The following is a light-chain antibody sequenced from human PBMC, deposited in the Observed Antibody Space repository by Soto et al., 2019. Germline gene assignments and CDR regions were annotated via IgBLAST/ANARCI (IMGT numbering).Light chain of an antibody. CDR1: SSNIGNNY. CDR2: DNN. J-gene: IGLJ1*01. CDR3: GTWDSSLSALYA. V-gene: IGLV1-51*01. Sequence: QSVLTQPPSVSAAPGQKVTISCSGSSSNIGNNYVSWYQQLPGTAPKLLIYDNNKRPSGIPDRFSGSRSGTSATLGITGLQTGDEADYYCGTWDSSLSALYAFGTGTKVTV.